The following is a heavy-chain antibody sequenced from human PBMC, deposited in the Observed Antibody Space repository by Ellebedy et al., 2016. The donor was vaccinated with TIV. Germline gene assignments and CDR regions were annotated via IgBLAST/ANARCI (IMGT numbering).Heavy chain of an antibody. D-gene: IGHD3-16*01. CDR2: IIPIFGTA. V-gene: IGHV1-69*13. J-gene: IGHJ4*02. Sequence: SVKVSXKASGGTFSSYAISWVRQAPGQGLEWMGMIIPIFGTANYAQKFQGRVTITADESTSTAYMELSSLRSEDTAMYYCAREGGAVSYFDYWGQGTLVTVSS. CDR1: GGTFSSYA. CDR3: AREGGAVSYFDY.